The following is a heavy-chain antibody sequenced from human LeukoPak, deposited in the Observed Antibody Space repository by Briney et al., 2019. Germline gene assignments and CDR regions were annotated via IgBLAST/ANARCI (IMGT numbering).Heavy chain of an antibody. V-gene: IGHV1-2*02. Sequence: ASVKVSCKASGCTFTGYYMHWVRQAPGQGLEWMGWINPNSGGTNYAQKFQGRVTMTRDTSISTAYMELSRLRSDDTAVYYCAREWESFAGGARREDFDYWGQGTLVTVSS. CDR3: AREWESFAGGARREDFDY. D-gene: IGHD1-26*01. CDR1: GCTFTGYY. J-gene: IGHJ4*02. CDR2: INPNSGGT.